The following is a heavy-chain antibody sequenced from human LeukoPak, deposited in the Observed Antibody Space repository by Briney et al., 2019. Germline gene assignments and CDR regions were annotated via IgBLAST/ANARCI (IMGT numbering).Heavy chain of an antibody. V-gene: IGHV3-30*18. J-gene: IGHJ4*02. CDR3: AKDGFPSGYSFLFRFDY. CDR2: ISYDGSNK. Sequence: PGGSLRLSCAASGFTFSSYGMHWVRQAPGRGLEWVAVISYDGSNKYYADSVKGRFTISRDNSKNTLYLQMNSLRAEDTAVYYCAKDGFPSGYSFLFRFDYWGQGTLVTVSS. D-gene: IGHD5-18*01. CDR1: GFTFSSYG.